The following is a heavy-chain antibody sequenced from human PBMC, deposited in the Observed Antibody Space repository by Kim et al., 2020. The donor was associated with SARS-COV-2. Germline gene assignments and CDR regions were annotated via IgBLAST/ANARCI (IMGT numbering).Heavy chain of an antibody. D-gene: IGHD6-13*01. Sequence: NYAQKLQGRVTMTTDTSTSTAYMELRSLRSDDTAVYYCARDPGYSSSWYDYWGQGTLVTVSS. J-gene: IGHJ4*02. CDR3: ARDPGYSSSWYDY. V-gene: IGHV1-18*01.